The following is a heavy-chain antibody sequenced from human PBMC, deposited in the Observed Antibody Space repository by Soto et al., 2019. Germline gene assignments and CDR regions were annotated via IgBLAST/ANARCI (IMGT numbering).Heavy chain of an antibody. Sequence: QVRLVQSGAEVKKPGSSVKVSCKASGGPFSSYAISWVRQDPGQGLEWMGGSIPIFGTANYAKKFQGRVTITADESTSTANMEMSSLRSEDKAVYYCAREIWAAAGLTHFDYWGQGTLVTVSS. CDR1: GGPFSSYA. CDR2: SIPIFGTA. D-gene: IGHD6-13*01. J-gene: IGHJ4*02. V-gene: IGHV1-69*01. CDR3: AREIWAAAGLTHFDY.